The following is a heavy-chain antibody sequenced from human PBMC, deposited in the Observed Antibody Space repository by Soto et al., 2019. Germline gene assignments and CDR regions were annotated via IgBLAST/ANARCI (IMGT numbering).Heavy chain of an antibody. CDR1: GYTFTSYG. Sequence: ASVKVSCKASGYTFTSYGISWVRQAPGQGLEWMGWISAYNGNTNYAQKLQGRVTTTTDTSTSTAYMELRSLRSDDTAVYYCARDIVVVPAALYFDYWGQGPLVPVSS. CDR3: ARDIVVVPAALYFDY. CDR2: ISAYNGNT. D-gene: IGHD2-2*01. V-gene: IGHV1-18*01. J-gene: IGHJ4*02.